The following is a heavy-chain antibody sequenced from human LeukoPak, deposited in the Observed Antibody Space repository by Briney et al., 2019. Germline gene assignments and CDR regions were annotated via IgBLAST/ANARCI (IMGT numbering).Heavy chain of an antibody. J-gene: IGHJ4*02. V-gene: IGHV4-34*01. CDR1: GGSFSGYY. Sequence: PSETLSLTCAVYGGSFSGYYWSWIRQPPGKGLEWIGEIIHSGSTNYNPSLKSRVTISVDTSKNQFSLKLSSVTAADTAVYYCARGPFTYDYVWGSYPQNVNFDCWGQGTLVTVSS. CDR2: IIHSGST. CDR3: ARGPFTYDYVWGSYPQNVNFDC. D-gene: IGHD3-16*02.